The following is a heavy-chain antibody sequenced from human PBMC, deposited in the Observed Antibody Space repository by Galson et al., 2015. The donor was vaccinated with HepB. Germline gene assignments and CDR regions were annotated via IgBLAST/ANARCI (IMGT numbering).Heavy chain of an antibody. CDR2: IIPIFGTA. Sequence: SVKVSCKASGGTFSSYAISWVRQAPGQGLEWMGGIIPIFGTANYAQKFQGRVTITADESTNTAYMELSSLRSEDTAVYYCARHGGYCSSTSCYSLLYYYYGMDVWGQGTTVTVSS. CDR3: ARHGGYCSSTSCYSLLYYYYGMDV. D-gene: IGHD2-2*01. V-gene: IGHV1-69*13. CDR1: GGTFSSYA. J-gene: IGHJ6*02.